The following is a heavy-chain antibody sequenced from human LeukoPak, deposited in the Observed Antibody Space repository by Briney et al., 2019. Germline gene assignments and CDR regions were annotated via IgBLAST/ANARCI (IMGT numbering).Heavy chain of an antibody. Sequence: GGSLRLSCAASGFTFSAYAMSWVRQAPGKGLEWVSAITRADSTYYADSVKGRFTISRDNSKNTLYLQMNSLRAEDTAVYYCAKDRLAAAGYDAFDIWGQGTMVTVSS. CDR2: ITRADST. J-gene: IGHJ3*02. V-gene: IGHV3-23*01. CDR1: GFTFSAYA. CDR3: AKDRLAAAGYDAFDI. D-gene: IGHD6-13*01.